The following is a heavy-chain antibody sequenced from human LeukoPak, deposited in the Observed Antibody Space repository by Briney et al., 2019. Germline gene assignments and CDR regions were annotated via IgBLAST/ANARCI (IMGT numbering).Heavy chain of an antibody. CDR1: GGSISSSSYY. D-gene: IGHD6-6*01. V-gene: IGHV4-39*01. CDR2: IYYSGST. Sequence: SETLSLTCTVSGGSISSSSYYWGWIRQPPGEGLEWIGSIYYSGSTYYNPSLKSRVTISVDTSKNQFSLKLSSVTAADTAVYYCARRRSRYYFDYWGQGTLVTVSS. J-gene: IGHJ4*02. CDR3: ARRRSRYYFDY.